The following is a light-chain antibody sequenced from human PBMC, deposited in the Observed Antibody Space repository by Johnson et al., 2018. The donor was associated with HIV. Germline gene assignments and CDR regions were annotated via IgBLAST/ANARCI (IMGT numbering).Light chain of an antibody. Sequence: QSVLTQPPSVSAAPGQKVTISCSGSNSNIGNNYVSWYQQLPGRAPKLLIYDNNKRPSGIPDRFSGSKSGTSATLGITGLQTGDEADYYCGTWDTSLGAQYVFGSGTKVTVL. CDR2: DNN. V-gene: IGLV1-51*01. CDR3: GTWDTSLGAQYV. J-gene: IGLJ1*01. CDR1: NSNIGNNY.